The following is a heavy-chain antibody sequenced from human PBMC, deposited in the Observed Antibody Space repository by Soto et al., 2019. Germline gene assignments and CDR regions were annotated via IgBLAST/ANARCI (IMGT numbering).Heavy chain of an antibody. V-gene: IGHV3-23*01. J-gene: IGHJ5*02. CDR2: ITASGGST. CDR1: GFTFSSYA. Sequence: EVLLLESGGGLVQPGGSLRLSCAVSGFTFSSYAMRWVRQAPGKGLEWVSVITASGGSTYYADSVKGRFTISRDNSKNTLYLQMNSLRAEDTAVYYCAKTGTYYHWFGTWGQGTLVTVSS. D-gene: IGHD1-26*01. CDR3: AKTGTYYHWFGT.